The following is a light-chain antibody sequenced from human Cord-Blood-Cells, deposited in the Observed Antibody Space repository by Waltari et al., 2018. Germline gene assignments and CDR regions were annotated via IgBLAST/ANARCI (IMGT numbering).Light chain of an antibody. CDR3: QSYDNSVSGYVV. CDR1: SSNIGAGYD. Sequence: QSVLTQPPSVSGAPGQRVTISCTGSSSNIGAGYDVHWYQQLPGTAPKLLIYGYSNRPSGVPERVTGATSGPSASLAITGLQAEDEADYYCQSYDNSVSGYVVFGGGTKLTVL. J-gene: IGLJ2*01. V-gene: IGLV1-40*01. CDR2: GYS.